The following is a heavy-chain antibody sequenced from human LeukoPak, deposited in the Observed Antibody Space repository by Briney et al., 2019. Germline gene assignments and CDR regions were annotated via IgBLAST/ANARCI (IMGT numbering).Heavy chain of an antibody. CDR2: ITSVSTYT. D-gene: IGHD4-17*01. CDR3: TRDRHDSGYPDAFDI. Sequence: GGSLRLSCAAAGFTFSDFAINWVRQAPGKGLEWDSSITSVSTYTYHSQSVQGRFTISRDKHKDLLYLQINRLIGDDRGISYFTRDRHDSGYPDAFDIWGGGTVVSVFS. J-gene: IGHJ3*02. CDR1: GFTFSDFA. V-gene: IGHV3-21*01.